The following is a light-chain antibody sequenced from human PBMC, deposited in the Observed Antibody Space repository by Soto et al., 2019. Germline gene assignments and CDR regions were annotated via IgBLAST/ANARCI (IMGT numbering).Light chain of an antibody. J-gene: IGLJ1*01. Sequence: QSALTQPASVSGSPGQSITISCTGTSSDVGSYNLVSWYQQHPGKAPKLMIYEGSKRPSGVSNRFSGSKSGNTASLTISGLQAEDEADYYCCSHAGSSTFFGTGTKVTVL. CDR3: CSHAGSSTF. V-gene: IGLV2-23*03. CDR2: EGS. CDR1: SSDVGSYNL.